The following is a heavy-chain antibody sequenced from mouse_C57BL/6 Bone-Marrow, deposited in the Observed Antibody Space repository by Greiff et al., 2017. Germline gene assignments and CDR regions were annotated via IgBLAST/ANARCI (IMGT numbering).Heavy chain of an antibody. D-gene: IGHD2-3*01. Sequence: QVQLKQPGAELVMPGASVKLSCKASGYTFTSYWMHWVKQRPGQGLEWIGEIDPSDSYTNYNQKFKGKSTLTVDKSSSTAYMQLSSLTSEDSAVYYCAREGDGYPAWFAYWGQGTLVTVSA. CDR2: IDPSDSYT. V-gene: IGHV1-69*01. CDR1: GYTFTSYW. CDR3: AREGDGYPAWFAY. J-gene: IGHJ3*01.